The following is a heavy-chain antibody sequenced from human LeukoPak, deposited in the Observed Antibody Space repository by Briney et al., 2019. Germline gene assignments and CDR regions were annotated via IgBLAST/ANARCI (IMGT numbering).Heavy chain of an antibody. V-gene: IGHV4-34*01. CDR3: ARGVSYGGNSVHYYYYMDV. CDR2: INHSGST. Sequence: SETLSLTCAVYGGSFSGHYWSWIRQPPGKGLEWIGEINHSGSTNYNPSLKSRVTISVDTSKNQFSLKLSSVTAADTAVYYCARGVSYGGNSVHYYYYMDVWGKGTTVTVSS. D-gene: IGHD4-23*01. CDR1: GGSFSGHY. J-gene: IGHJ6*03.